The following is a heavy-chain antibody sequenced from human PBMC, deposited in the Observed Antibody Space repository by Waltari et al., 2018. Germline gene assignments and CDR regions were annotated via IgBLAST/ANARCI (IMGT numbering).Heavy chain of an antibody. CDR1: GFTFSSYS. Sequence: EVQLVESGGGLVQPGGSLRLSCAASGFTFSSYSMSWVRQAPGKGLEWVSAISGSGGSTYYADSVKGRFTISRDNSKNTLYLQMNSLRAEDTAVYYCAKASTNYDFWSSYPYYYYGMDVWGQGTTVTVSS. D-gene: IGHD3-3*01. V-gene: IGHV3-23*04. CDR2: ISGSGGST. J-gene: IGHJ6*02. CDR3: AKASTNYDFWSSYPYYYYGMDV.